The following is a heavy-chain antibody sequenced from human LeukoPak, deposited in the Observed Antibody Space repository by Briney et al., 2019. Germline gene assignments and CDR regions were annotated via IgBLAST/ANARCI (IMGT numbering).Heavy chain of an antibody. CDR1: GFTFSSYW. Sequence: GGSLRLSCAASGFTFSSYWMSWVRQAPGKGLEWVSAISGSGGSTYYADSVKGRFTISRDNSKNTLYLQMNSLRAEDTAVYYCAKGYMVRGVIITASGGYFDLWGRGTLVTVSS. CDR2: ISGSGGST. V-gene: IGHV3-23*01. CDR3: AKGYMVRGVIITASGGYFDL. J-gene: IGHJ2*01. D-gene: IGHD3-10*01.